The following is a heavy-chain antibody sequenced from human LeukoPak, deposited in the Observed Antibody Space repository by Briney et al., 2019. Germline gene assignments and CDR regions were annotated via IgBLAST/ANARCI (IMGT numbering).Heavy chain of an antibody. CDR1: GFSFSSHS. CDR3: ARGWYGSIDH. V-gene: IGHV3-48*04. Sequence: GGSLRLSCAASGFSFSSHSMNWFRQAPGQGLEWVSYITGSGSSIYYADSVKGRFTISRDNAKNSLYLQMNNLRVEDMAVYYCARGWYGSIDHWDQGTLVTVSS. CDR2: ITGSGSSI. J-gene: IGHJ4*02. D-gene: IGHD1-26*01.